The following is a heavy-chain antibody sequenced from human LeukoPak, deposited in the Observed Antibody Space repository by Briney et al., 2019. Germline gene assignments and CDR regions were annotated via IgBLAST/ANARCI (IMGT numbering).Heavy chain of an antibody. CDR2: ISGSGGST. J-gene: IGHJ4*02. Sequence: GGTLRLSCAASGFTFSSYGMSWVRQAPGKGLEWVSAISGSGGSTYYADSVKGRFTITRDNSKNTLYLQMNSLRAEDTAIYYCARDLRIVSGSYLDYWGQGTLVTVSS. CDR1: GFTFSSYG. CDR3: ARDLRIVSGSYLDY. D-gene: IGHD1-26*01. V-gene: IGHV3-23*01.